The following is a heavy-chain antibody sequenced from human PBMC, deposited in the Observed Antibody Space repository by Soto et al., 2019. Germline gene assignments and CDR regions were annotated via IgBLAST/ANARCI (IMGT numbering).Heavy chain of an antibody. CDR1: GFTFSSYS. CDR2: ISSSSSTI. Sequence: GGSLRLSCAASGFTFSSYSMNWVRQAPGKGLEWVSYISSSSSTIYYADSVKGRFTISRDNAKNSLYLQMNSLRAEDTTVYYCARAMWGGSTVTTESDAFDNWGQGTIATV. J-gene: IGHJ3*02. CDR3: ARAMWGGSTVTTESDAFDN. V-gene: IGHV3-48*01. D-gene: IGHD4-17*01.